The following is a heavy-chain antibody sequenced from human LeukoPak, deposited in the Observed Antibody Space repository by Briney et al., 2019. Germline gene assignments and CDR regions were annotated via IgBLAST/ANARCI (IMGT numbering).Heavy chain of an antibody. J-gene: IGHJ4*02. CDR1: GYTFTSYG. CDR2: ISAYNGNT. V-gene: IGHV1-18*01. D-gene: IGHD3-22*01. Sequence: ASVKVSCKASGYTFTSYGISWVRQAPGQGLEWMGWISAYNGNTNYAQKLQGRVTMTTDTSTSTAYMELRSLRSDDTAVYYCARVIHYYDSSGYYRGAEFDYWGQGTLVTVSS. CDR3: ARVIHYYDSSGYYRGAEFDY.